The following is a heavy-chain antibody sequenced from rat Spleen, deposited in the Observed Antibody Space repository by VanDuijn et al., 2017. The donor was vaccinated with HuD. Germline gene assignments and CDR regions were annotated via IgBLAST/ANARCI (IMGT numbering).Heavy chain of an antibody. D-gene: IGHD1-7*01. Sequence: EVQLVESGGGLVQPGRSLKLSCAASGFTFSNYYMAWVRQAPTKGLEWVSSINPDGGSTYYPDSVKGRFTVSRDNAENTVYLEMNSLRSEDTATYYCAVAGYGYWGQGVMVTVSS. CDR2: INPDGGST. V-gene: IGHV5-25*01. CDR3: AVAGYGY. CDR1: GFTFSNYY. J-gene: IGHJ2*01.